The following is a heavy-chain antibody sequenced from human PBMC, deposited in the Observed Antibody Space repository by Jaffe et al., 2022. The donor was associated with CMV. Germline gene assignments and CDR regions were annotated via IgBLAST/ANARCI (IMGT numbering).Heavy chain of an antibody. CDR1: GFSFSGAW. J-gene: IGHJ4*02. Sequence: EVHLVESGGGLVKPGGSLRLSCAASGFSFSGAWMTWVRQAPGKGLEWVGRIKTKIDGETTDYAAPVEGRFTISRDDSENTLYLQMNSLKTEDTGIYYCTKWDHWGQGTLVTVSS. V-gene: IGHV3-15*01. CDR2: IKTKIDGETT. D-gene: IGHD2-8*01. CDR3: TKWDH.